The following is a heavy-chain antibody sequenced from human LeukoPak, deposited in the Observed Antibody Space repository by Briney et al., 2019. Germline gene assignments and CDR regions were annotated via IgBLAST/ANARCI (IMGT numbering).Heavy chain of an antibody. Sequence: GGSLRLSCAASGFTFSSYAMSWVPQAPGKGLKWVSAISGSGGSTYYADSVKGRFTISRDNSKNTLYLQMNSLRAEDTAVYYCAKLGTRLPVWYYFDYWGQGTLVTVSS. D-gene: IGHD2-2*01. V-gene: IGHV3-23*01. CDR1: GFTFSSYA. J-gene: IGHJ4*02. CDR2: ISGSGGST. CDR3: AKLGTRLPVWYYFDY.